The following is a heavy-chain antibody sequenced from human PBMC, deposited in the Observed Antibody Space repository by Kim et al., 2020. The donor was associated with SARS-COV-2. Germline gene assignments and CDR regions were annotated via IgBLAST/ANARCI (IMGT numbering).Heavy chain of an antibody. Sequence: GRFTISRDNNKNSLYLQMNSLRTEDTALYYCAKDEIIVATHWGPSAPFDYWGQGTLVTVSS. CDR3: AKDEIIVATHWGPSAPFDY. D-gene: IGHD5-12*01. V-gene: IGHV3-43*01. J-gene: IGHJ4*02.